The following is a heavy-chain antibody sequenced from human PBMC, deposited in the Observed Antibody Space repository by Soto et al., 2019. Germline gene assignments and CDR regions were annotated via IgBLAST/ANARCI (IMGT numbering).Heavy chain of an antibody. Sequence: QLQLQESGPGLVKPSETLSLTCSLSGGSISSTFYYWGWIRQPPGKGLEWIGSIYYSGTTFYNASLKGRVTIPADPSKTQFSLRLTSVTATDTAVYFCARKKWEQPKWFDPWGQGTLVTVSS. D-gene: IGHD1-26*01. CDR1: GGSISSTFYY. CDR2: IYYSGTT. CDR3: ARKKWEQPKWFDP. J-gene: IGHJ5*02. V-gene: IGHV4-39*01.